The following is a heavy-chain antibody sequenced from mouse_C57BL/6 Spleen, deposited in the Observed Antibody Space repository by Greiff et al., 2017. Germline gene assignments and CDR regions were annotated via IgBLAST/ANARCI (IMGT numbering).Heavy chain of an antibody. V-gene: IGHV10-3*01. D-gene: IGHD2-1*01. CDR1: GFTFNTSA. CDR2: IRSKSSNYAT. CDR3: VRDGKGYAMDY. J-gene: IGHJ4*01. Sequence: DVMLVESGGGLVQPKGSLKLPCAASGFTFNTSAMHWVRQAPGKGLEWVARIRSKSSNYATYYADSVKDRFTISRDDSQSMLYLQMNSLKTEDTAMYYCVRDGKGYAMDYWGQGTSVTVSS.